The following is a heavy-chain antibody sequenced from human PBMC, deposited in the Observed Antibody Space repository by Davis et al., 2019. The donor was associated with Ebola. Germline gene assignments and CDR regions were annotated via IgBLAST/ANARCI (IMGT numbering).Heavy chain of an antibody. V-gene: IGHV1-2*02. CDR1: GYTFTGYY. J-gene: IGHJ3*02. CDR3: ARRDGYNTDAFDI. Sequence: ASVKASCKASGYTFTGYYMHWVRQAPGQGLEWMGWINPNSGGTNYAQKFQGRVTITRDTSASTAYMELSSLRSEDTAVYYCARRDGYNTDAFDIWGQGTMVTVSS. D-gene: IGHD5-24*01. CDR2: INPNSGGT.